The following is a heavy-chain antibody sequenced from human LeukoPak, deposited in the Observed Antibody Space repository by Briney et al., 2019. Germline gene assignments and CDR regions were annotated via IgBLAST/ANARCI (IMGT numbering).Heavy chain of an antibody. Sequence: GGSLRLSCAASGFTFSSNWMHWVRQAPGKGLVWISRSNEDGSTTNYADSVKGRFTISRDNAKNTLYLQMNSLTAEDTAVYYCVRDLGGRSGHWGQGTLVTVSS. D-gene: IGHD1-26*01. J-gene: IGHJ4*02. CDR2: SNEDGSTT. CDR1: GFTFSSNW. CDR3: VRDLGGRSGH. V-gene: IGHV3-74*01.